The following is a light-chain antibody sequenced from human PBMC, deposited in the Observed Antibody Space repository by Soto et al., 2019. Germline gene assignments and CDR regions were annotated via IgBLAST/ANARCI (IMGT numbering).Light chain of an antibody. V-gene: IGKV1-12*01. Sequence: DIQMTQSPSSVSASVGDRVTITCRASQGISKWLAWYQQKPGKAPKLLIYAASSLQSGVPPGFSGSASGTDFTLTISSLQPEDFATYYCQQANSFPLTFGPGTKVDIK. J-gene: IGKJ3*01. CDR2: AAS. CDR3: QQANSFPLT. CDR1: QGISKW.